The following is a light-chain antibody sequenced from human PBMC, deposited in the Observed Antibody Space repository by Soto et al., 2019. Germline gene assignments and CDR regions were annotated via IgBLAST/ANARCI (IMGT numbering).Light chain of an antibody. Sequence: ALTQPASVSGSPGQSITISCTGTSSDAGGYNYVSWYQQHPGKAPKFMIYGVFNRPSGVSSRFSGSKSGNTASLTISGLQAEDEADYYCSSYTSSSTLMVFGGGTKLTVL. V-gene: IGLV2-14*01. CDR1: SSDAGGYNY. CDR3: SSYTSSSTLMV. CDR2: GVF. J-gene: IGLJ2*01.